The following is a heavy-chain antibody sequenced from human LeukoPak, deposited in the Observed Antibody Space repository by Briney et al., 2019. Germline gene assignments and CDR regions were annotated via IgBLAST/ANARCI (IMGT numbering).Heavy chain of an antibody. Sequence: SETLSLTCTVSGGSISSSSYYWGWIRQPPGKGLEWIGSIYYSGSTYYNPSLKSRVTITVDTSKNQFSLKLSSVTAADTAVYYCARDYFTLGGFDYWGQGTLVTVSS. CDR1: GGSISSSSYY. D-gene: IGHD1-26*01. V-gene: IGHV4-39*07. CDR2: IYYSGST. J-gene: IGHJ4*02. CDR3: ARDYFTLGGFDY.